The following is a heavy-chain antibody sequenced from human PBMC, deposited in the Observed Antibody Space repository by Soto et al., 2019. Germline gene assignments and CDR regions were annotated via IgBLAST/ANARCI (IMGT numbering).Heavy chain of an antibody. J-gene: IGHJ6*02. CDR2: IDPSDSYT. Sequence: GESLKISCKGSGYSFTSYWISWVRQMPGKGLEWMGRIDPSDSYTNYSPSFQGHFTISADKSISTAYLQWSSLKASDTAMYYCARHKSYYYGMDVWGQGTTVTVSS. V-gene: IGHV5-10-1*01. CDR3: ARHKSYYYGMDV. CDR1: GYSFTSYW.